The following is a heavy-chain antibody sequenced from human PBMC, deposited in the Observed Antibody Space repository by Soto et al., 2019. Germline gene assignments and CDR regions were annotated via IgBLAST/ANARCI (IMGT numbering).Heavy chain of an antibody. V-gene: IGHV4-39*01. Sequence: SETLSHTCTGSGGSIKVGGYYWGWIRQPPGKCLEWVATIYYSGTTYYNPSLKSRLTISLDTSRNQFSLDLTSVTAADTAVYYCARLAYSHYSTWGQGTRVPVS. J-gene: IGHJ4*02. CDR1: GGSIKVGGYY. CDR3: ARLAYSHYST. CDR2: IYYSGTT. D-gene: IGHD5-12*01.